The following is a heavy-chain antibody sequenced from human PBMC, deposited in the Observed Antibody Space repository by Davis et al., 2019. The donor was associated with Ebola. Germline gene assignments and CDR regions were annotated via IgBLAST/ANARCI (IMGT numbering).Heavy chain of an antibody. J-gene: IGHJ4*02. V-gene: IGHV3-11*01. Sequence: PGGSLRLSCAASGFTFSDYYMSWIRQAPGKGLEWVSYISSSGSTIYYADSVKGRFTISRDNAKNSLYLQMNSLRAEDTAVYYCAREHRRRRAYYDFWSGYFAYYFDYWGQGTLVTVSS. D-gene: IGHD3-3*01. CDR1: GFTFSDYY. CDR3: AREHRRRRAYYDFWSGYFAYYFDY. CDR2: ISSSGSTI.